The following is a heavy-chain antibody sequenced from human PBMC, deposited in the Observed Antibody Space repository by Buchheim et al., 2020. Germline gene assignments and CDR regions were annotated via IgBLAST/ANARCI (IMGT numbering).Heavy chain of an antibody. Sequence: QVQLVESGGGVVQPGRSLRLSCAASGFTFSSYGMHWVRQAPGKGLEWVAVISYDGSNKYYADSVKGRFTISRDNSKNTLYLQMNSLRAEDTAVYYCAKDQIGYSSSSYLPYYYYCGMDVWGQGTT. CDR2: ISYDGSNK. D-gene: IGHD6-6*01. J-gene: IGHJ6*02. CDR3: AKDQIGYSSSSYLPYYYYCGMDV. V-gene: IGHV3-30*18. CDR1: GFTFSSYG.